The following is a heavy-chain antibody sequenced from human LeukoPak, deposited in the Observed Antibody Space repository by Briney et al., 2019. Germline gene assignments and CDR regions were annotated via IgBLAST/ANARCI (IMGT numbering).Heavy chain of an antibody. Sequence: SETLSLTCSVSGGSISSYYWSWIRQPPGKGLEWIGYIYYSGSTNYNPSLKSRVTISVDTSKNQFSLKLSSVTAADTAVYYCARGLHFWSGYYGYYFHYWGQGTLVTVSS. CDR3: ARGLHFWSGYYGYYFHY. CDR1: GGSISSYY. D-gene: IGHD3-3*02. J-gene: IGHJ4*02. CDR2: IYYSGST. V-gene: IGHV4-59*01.